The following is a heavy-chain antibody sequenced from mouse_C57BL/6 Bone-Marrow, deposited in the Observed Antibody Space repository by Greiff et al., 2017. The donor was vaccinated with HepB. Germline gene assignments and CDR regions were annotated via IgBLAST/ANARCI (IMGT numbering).Heavy chain of an antibody. Sequence: VQLQQSGPVLVKPGASVKMSCKASGYTFTDYYMNWVKQSHGKSLEWIGFSNHYNGGTSYNQKFKGKATLTDDKSSSTAYMELNSLTSEYSAVYYCSRWVGWLLLFAYWGQGTLVTVSA. CDR2: SNHYNGGT. D-gene: IGHD2-3*01. CDR3: SRWVGWLLLFAY. J-gene: IGHJ3*01. CDR1: GYTFTDYY. V-gene: IGHV1-19*01.